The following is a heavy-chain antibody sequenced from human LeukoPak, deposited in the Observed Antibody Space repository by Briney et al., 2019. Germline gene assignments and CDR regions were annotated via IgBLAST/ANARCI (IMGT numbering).Heavy chain of an antibody. CDR2: ISSGSSVI. V-gene: IGHV3-21*01. CDR1: GFTFRSYS. Sequence: PGGSLRLSCADSGFTFRSYSMNWVRQAPGRGLEWVSSISSGSSVIFYADSVKGRFTISRDNAKNSLYLQMISLRVEDTAVYYCARGSTRGYYYGMDVWGQGTTVTVSS. J-gene: IGHJ6*02. CDR3: ARGSTRGYYYGMDV. D-gene: IGHD3-10*01.